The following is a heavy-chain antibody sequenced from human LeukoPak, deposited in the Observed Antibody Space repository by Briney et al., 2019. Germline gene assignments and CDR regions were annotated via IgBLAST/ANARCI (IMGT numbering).Heavy chain of an antibody. J-gene: IGHJ3*02. D-gene: IGHD3-10*01. CDR2: IYHSGST. V-gene: IGHV4-39*07. CDR1: GGSISSGDFY. Sequence: SETLSLTCTVSGGSISSGDFYWSWIRQPPGKGLEWIGEIYHSGSTNYNPSLKSRVTISVDKSKNQFSLKLSSVTAADTAVYYCALPSGPYAFDIWGQGTMVTVSS. CDR3: ALPSGPYAFDI.